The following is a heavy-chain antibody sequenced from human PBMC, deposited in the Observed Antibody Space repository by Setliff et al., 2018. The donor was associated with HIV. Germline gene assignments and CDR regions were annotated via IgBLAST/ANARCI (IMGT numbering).Heavy chain of an antibody. D-gene: IGHD1-26*01. CDR1: RFDFNNYW. CDR2: ISMSSHTSV. CDR3: ARDKWASGFDF. J-gene: IGHJ4*01. Sequence: GSLRLSCVASRFDFNNYWMCWVRQAPGKGLEWVSYISMSSHTSVIYSDSVKGRFTISRDNARNSFYLQMNSLRVDDTAVYFCARDKWASGFDFWGHGTLVTVSS. V-gene: IGHV3-48*01.